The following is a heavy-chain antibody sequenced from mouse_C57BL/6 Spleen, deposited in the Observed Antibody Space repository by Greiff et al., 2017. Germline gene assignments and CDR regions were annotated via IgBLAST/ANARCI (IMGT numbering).Heavy chain of an antibody. CDR2: INPYNGGT. J-gene: IGHJ1*03. CDR1: GYTFTDYY. V-gene: IGHV1-19*01. CDR3: ARLLRWENWYFDV. D-gene: IGHD1-1*01. Sequence: DVKLQESGPVLVKPGASVKMSCKASGYTFTDYYMNWVKQSHGKSLEWIGVINPYNGGTSYNQKFKGKATLTVDKSSSTAYMELNSLTSEDSAVYYCARLLRWENWYFDVWGTGTTVTVSS.